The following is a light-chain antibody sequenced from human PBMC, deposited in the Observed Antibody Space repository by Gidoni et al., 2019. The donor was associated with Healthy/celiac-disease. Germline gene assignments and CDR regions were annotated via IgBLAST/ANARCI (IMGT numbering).Light chain of an antibody. Sequence: SYELTQPPSVSVSPGKTARITRSGDKLGDKYACWYQQQPGQSPVLVIYQDSKRPSGIPERFSGSNSGNTATLTISGTQAMDEADYYCQAWDSSTVVFGGGTKLTVL. V-gene: IGLV3-1*01. J-gene: IGLJ2*01. CDR3: QAWDSSTVV. CDR2: QDS. CDR1: KLGDKY.